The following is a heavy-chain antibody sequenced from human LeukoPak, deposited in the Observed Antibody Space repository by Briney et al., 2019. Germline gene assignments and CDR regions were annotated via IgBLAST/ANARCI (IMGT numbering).Heavy chain of an antibody. Sequence: PSETLSLTCTVSGGSISSSGYYWGWIRQPPGKGLEWIGSIYYSGSTYYNPSLKSRVTISVDTSKNQFSLKVSSVTAADTAVYYCARRGAGTTPYFDYWGQGTLVTVSS. CDR1: GGSISSSGYY. D-gene: IGHD1-1*01. V-gene: IGHV4-39*01. CDR3: ARRGAGTTPYFDY. CDR2: IYYSGST. J-gene: IGHJ4*02.